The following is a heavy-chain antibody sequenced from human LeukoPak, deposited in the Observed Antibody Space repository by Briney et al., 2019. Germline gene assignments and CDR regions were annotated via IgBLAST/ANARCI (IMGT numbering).Heavy chain of an antibody. D-gene: IGHD2-2*01. J-gene: IGHJ6*02. CDR3: ARVCSSTSCINYYYGMDV. CDR1: GYTFTKYL. CDR2: INPNGDAT. V-gene: IGHV1-46*01. Sequence: ASVKVSCKTSGYTFTKYLIHWVRQAPGQGLEWVGTINPNGDATNYAPRLQGRLTLTQDTSTSTVYMELSSLRSEDTAVYYCARVCSSTSCINYYYGMDVWGQGTTVTVSS.